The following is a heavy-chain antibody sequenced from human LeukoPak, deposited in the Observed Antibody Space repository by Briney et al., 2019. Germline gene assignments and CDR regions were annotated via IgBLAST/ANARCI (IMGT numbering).Heavy chain of an antibody. CDR3: ARQGYSGHSQGAADY. V-gene: IGHV1-2*02. J-gene: IGHJ4*02. D-gene: IGHD4-23*01. CDR2: INPNSGGT. Sequence: GASVKVSCKASGYTFTGYYIHWVRQAPGQGLEWMGWINPNSGGTNYAQKFQGRVTMTRDTSISTAYMELSRLRSDDTAVYYCARQGYSGHSQGAADYWGQGTLVTVSS. CDR1: GYTFTGYY.